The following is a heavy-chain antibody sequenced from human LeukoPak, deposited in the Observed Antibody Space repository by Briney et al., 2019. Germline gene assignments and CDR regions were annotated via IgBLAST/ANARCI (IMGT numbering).Heavy chain of an antibody. J-gene: IGHJ5*02. Sequence: GGSLRLSCAASGFTVSSNYMSWVRQAPGKGLEWVSDIYSGGSTSYADSVKGRFTISRDNSKNTLYLQMNSLRAEDTAVYYCASRATVTTDRFWFDPWGQGTLVTVSS. V-gene: IGHV3-53*01. CDR3: ASRATVTTDRFWFDP. CDR2: IYSGGST. D-gene: IGHD4-11*01. CDR1: GFTVSSNY.